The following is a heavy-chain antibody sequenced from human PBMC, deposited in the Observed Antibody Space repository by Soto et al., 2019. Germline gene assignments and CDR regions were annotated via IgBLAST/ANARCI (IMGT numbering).Heavy chain of an antibody. CDR1: GGSISSYY. J-gene: IGHJ6*03. CDR3: ARRRSYYYMDV. V-gene: IGHV4-59*08. CDR2: IYYSGST. D-gene: IGHD3-16*01. Sequence: SETLSLTCTVSGGSISSYYWSWIRQPPGKGLEWIGYIYYSGSTNYNPSLKSRVTISVDTSKNQFSLKLSSVTAADTAVYYCARRRSYYYMDVWGKGTTVTVSS.